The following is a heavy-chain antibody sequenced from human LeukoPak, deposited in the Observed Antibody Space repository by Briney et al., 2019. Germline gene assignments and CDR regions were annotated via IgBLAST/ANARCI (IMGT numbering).Heavy chain of an antibody. Sequence: GGSLRLSCAASGFTFSSYSMNWVRQAPGKGLEWVSYISSSSSIIYYADSVKGRFTISRDNAKNSLYLQMNSLRAEDTAVYYCARGATGFDYWGQGTLVTVSS. V-gene: IGHV3-48*01. D-gene: IGHD1-26*01. CDR2: ISSSSSII. J-gene: IGHJ4*02. CDR3: ARGATGFDY. CDR1: GFTFSSYS.